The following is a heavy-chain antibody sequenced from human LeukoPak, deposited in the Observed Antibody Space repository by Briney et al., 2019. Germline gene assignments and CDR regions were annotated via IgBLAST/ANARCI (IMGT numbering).Heavy chain of an antibody. CDR1: GGSISSHY. CDR3: ARGYSSTHMDV. V-gene: IGHV4-59*11. Sequence: SEPLSLTCTVSGGSISSHYWSWIRQPPGKGLEWIGYIYYSGSTNYNPSLKSRVTISVDTSKNQFSLKLSSVTAADTAVYYCARGYSSTHMDVWGKGTTVTVSS. J-gene: IGHJ6*03. CDR2: IYYSGST. D-gene: IGHD2-2*01.